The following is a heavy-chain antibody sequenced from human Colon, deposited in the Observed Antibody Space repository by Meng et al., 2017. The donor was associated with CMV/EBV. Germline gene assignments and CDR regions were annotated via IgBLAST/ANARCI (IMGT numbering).Heavy chain of an antibody. CDR2: MLPKTGAL. V-gene: IGHV1-2*02. D-gene: IGHD1-1*01. CDR3: IRENWYYDY. Sequence: QVQWAQVGAEVKEPGARVNVACKASGDTFTPYYIHRVRQAPGQGLEWVGCMLPKTGALDYAQKFRGRITLTTDTSITTAYMELSGLTSDDTAVYYCIRENWYYDYWGLGTLVTVSS. CDR1: GDTFTPYY. J-gene: IGHJ4*02.